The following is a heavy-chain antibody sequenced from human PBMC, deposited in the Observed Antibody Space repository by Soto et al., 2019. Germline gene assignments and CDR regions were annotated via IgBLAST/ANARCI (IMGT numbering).Heavy chain of an antibody. CDR1: GGTSTIYT. Sequence: QVPLVQSGAELKKPGSSVKVSCEASGGTSTIYTITWVRQAPGQGLAWMGRIVPMLGITNYARNFQDRLTITADQSKGTVYMELSSLRFADTALYYWATEKYGAGRVGVYDWGQGTQVTVSS. CDR2: IVPMLGIT. CDR3: ATEKYGAGRVGVYD. V-gene: IGHV1-69*08. J-gene: IGHJ4*02. D-gene: IGHD1-26*01.